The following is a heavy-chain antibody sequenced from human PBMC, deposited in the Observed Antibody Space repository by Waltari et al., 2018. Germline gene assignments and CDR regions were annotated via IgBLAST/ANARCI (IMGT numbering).Heavy chain of an antibody. Sequence: EVQLVESGGGSVQPGGSLRLSCAASGFTFTSYWMSWVRQAQGKGKEWVANINKDGSERHYVDSLEGRFTISRDNAKNSLFLQMCSLSADDTAVYFCARDVYYGLGSYNNGYYYYGMDVWGQGTTVTVSS. J-gene: IGHJ6*02. D-gene: IGHD3-10*01. CDR1: GFTFTSYW. CDR2: INKDGSER. V-gene: IGHV3-7*04. CDR3: ARDVYYGLGSYNNGYYYYGMDV.